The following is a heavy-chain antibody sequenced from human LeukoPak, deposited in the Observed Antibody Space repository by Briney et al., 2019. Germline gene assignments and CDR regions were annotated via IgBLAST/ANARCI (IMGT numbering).Heavy chain of an antibody. J-gene: IGHJ6*03. CDR1: GGSISSYY. CDR2: IYYSGST. Sequence: SDTLPLTCTVSGGSISSYYWSWIRQPPGKGLEWIGYIYYSGSTNYNPSLKSRVTISVDTSKNQFSLKLSSVTAADTAVYYCARGRSSMVRGYYYYYMDVWGKGTTVTISS. D-gene: IGHD3-10*01. CDR3: ARGRSSMVRGYYYYYMDV. V-gene: IGHV4-59*07.